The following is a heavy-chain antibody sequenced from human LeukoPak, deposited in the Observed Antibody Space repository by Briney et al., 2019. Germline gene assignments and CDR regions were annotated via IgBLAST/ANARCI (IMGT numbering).Heavy chain of an antibody. V-gene: IGHV1-18*01. J-gene: IGHJ3*01. D-gene: IGHD6-13*01. CDR2: ISAYNGNR. Sequence: ASVKVSCKASGYTFTTYYISWVRQAPGQELEWMGWISAYNGNRNYAQKFQGRVTMTTDTSTSTAYMELRSLRSDDTAVYYCAREEGAPIAAANVWGLGTMVTVSS. CDR1: GYTFTTYY. CDR3: AREEGAPIAAANV.